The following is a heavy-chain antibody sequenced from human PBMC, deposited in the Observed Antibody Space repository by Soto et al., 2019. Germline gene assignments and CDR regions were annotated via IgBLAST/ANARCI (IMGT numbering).Heavy chain of an antibody. CDR2: ITWNSGSI. V-gene: IGHV3-9*01. J-gene: IGHJ4*02. D-gene: IGHD2-15*01. CDR1: GFTFDDYA. CDR3: AKDDGGGITYYFDY. Sequence: SLRLSCAASGFTFDDYAMHWVRQAPGKGLEWVSGITWNSGSIGYADSVKGRFTISRDNAKNSLYLQMNSLRAEDTALYYCAKDDGGGITYYFDYWGQGTLVTVSS.